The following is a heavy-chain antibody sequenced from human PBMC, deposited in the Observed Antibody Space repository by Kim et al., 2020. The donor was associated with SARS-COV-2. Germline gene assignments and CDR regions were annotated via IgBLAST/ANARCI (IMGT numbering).Heavy chain of an antibody. CDR2: FDPEDGET. CDR3: ATPIYIAVAGTTGGWGDSNNGEGTNWYFDL. J-gene: IGHJ2*01. D-gene: IGHD6-19*01. Sequence: ASVKVSCKVSGYTLTELSMHWVRQAPGKGLEWMGGFDPEDGETIYAQKFQGRVTMTEDTSTDTAYMELSSLRSEDTAVYYCATPIYIAVAGTTGGWGDSNNGEGTNWYFDLWGRGTLVTVSS. V-gene: IGHV1-24*01. CDR1: GYTLTELS.